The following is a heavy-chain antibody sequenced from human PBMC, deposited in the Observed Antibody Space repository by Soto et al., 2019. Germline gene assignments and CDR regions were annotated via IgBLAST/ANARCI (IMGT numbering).Heavy chain of an antibody. Sequence: QVQLVESGGGVVQPGRSLRLSCAASGFTFSSYGMHWVRQAPGKGLEWVAVTSYDGRNENYADSVKGQFTISRDNPRNMLYLQMNSLRPEDTAVYYCAKDTYYYDSSGYYVFDYWGQGTMVTVSS. CDR1: GFTFSSYG. CDR3: AKDTYYYDSSGYYVFDY. J-gene: IGHJ4*02. CDR2: TSYDGRNE. D-gene: IGHD3-22*01. V-gene: IGHV3-30*18.